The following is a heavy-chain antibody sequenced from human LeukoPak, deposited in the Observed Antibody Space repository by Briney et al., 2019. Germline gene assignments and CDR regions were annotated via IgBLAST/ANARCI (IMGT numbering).Heavy chain of an antibody. Sequence: GGSLRHSCAASGFTFGIYSMNWVRQAPGKGLEWVSSISSSSSYIYYADSLKGRFTISRDNAKNPLYLHMNSLRAEDTAVYYCARAYYYDTSGYYYVEYFHHWGQGTLVTVSS. V-gene: IGHV3-21*01. CDR3: ARAYYYDTSGYYYVEYFHH. CDR2: ISSSSSYI. D-gene: IGHD3-22*01. J-gene: IGHJ1*01. CDR1: GFTFGIYS.